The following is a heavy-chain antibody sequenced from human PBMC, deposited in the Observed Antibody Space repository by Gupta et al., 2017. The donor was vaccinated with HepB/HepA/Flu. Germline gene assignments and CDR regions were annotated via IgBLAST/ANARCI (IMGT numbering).Heavy chain of an antibody. CDR2: IIPLFGTA. CDR1: AGTFENFG. V-gene: IGHV1-69*06. CDR3: SQDRPVVTRSTWGLAYYFMDV. Sequence: QAQLLQSGAEVKKPGSSVTVSCKTSAGTFENFGLSWVRQAPGQGLEWMGGIIPLFGTADYAQKFQGRVTITADKTTSTSYMELSSLTSEDTAIYYCSQDRPVVTRSTWGLAYYFMDVWGKGTTVTVS. D-gene: IGHD7-27*01. J-gene: IGHJ6*03.